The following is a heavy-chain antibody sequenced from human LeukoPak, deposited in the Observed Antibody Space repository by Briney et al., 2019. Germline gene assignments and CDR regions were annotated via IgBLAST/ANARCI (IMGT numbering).Heavy chain of an antibody. Sequence: GSSVKVSCKASGGTFSSYTISWVRQAPGQGREWMGRIIPILGIANYAQKFQGRVTITADKSTSTAYMELSSLRSEDTAVYYCARDPGDEYSSSSDHWGQGTLVTVSS. CDR3: ARDPGDEYSSSSDH. CDR2: IIPILGIA. V-gene: IGHV1-69*04. CDR1: GGTFSSYT. D-gene: IGHD6-6*01. J-gene: IGHJ5*02.